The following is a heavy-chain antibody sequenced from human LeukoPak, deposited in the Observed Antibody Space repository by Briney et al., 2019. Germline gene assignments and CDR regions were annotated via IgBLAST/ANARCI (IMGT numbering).Heavy chain of an antibody. Sequence: SETLSLTCAVYGGSFSGYYWSWIRQPPGKGLEWIGSIYYSGSTYYNPSLKSRVTISVDTSKNQFSLKLSSVTAADTAVYYCARLEVVVVAATSDFDYWGQGTLVTVSS. CDR2: IYYSGST. CDR1: GGSFSGYY. D-gene: IGHD2-15*01. J-gene: IGHJ4*02. V-gene: IGHV4-34*01. CDR3: ARLEVVVVAATSDFDY.